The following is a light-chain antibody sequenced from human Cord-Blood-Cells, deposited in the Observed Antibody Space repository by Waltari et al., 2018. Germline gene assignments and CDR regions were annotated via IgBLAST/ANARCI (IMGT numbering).Light chain of an antibody. CDR1: KLGDKY. CDR3: QAWDSSTAV. V-gene: IGLV3-1*01. J-gene: IGLJ2*01. Sequence: SYELTQPPSVSVSPGQTASITCSGDKLGDKYACCYQQKPGQYPVLVSYQNSKRPSGIPERFSGSNSGNTATLTISGTQAMDEADYYCQAWDSSTAVFGGGTKLTVL. CDR2: QNS.